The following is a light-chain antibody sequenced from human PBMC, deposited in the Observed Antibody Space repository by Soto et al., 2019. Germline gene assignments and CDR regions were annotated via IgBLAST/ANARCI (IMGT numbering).Light chain of an antibody. CDR2: GAS. CDR1: QSVSNN. J-gene: IGKJ1*01. V-gene: IGKV3-15*01. CDR3: QQYNTWWT. Sequence: EIVMTQSPATLSVPPGERATLSCRASQSVSNNLAWYQKKPGQAPRLLIYGASTRATGIPARFSGSGSGTEFTLTISSLQSEDFAVYYCQQYNTWWTFGQGTRVEIK.